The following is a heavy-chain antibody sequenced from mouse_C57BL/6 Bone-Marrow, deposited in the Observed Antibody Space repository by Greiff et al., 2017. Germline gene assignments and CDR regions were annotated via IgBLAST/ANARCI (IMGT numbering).Heavy chain of an antibody. D-gene: IGHD3-3*01. V-gene: IGHV1-64*01. CDR1: GYTFTSYW. Sequence: VQLQQPGAELVKPGASVKLSCKASGYTFTSYWMHWVKQRPGQGLEWIGMIHPNSGSTNYTEKFKSKATLTVDKSSSTAYMQLSSLTSEDSAVYYCARRAYPFAYWGQGTLVTVSA. CDR3: ARRAYPFAY. CDR2: IHPNSGST. J-gene: IGHJ3*01.